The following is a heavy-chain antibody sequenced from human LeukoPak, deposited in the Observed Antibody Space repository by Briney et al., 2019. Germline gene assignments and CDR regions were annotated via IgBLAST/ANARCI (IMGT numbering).Heavy chain of an antibody. CDR3: AKVSKSRGSSSSSWFDP. Sequence: PGGSLRLSCAASGFTFSIYAMSWVRHPPGKGLEWVSAISGSGGSTYYADSVKGRFTIPRDNSKNTLYLQMNSLRAEDTAVYYCAKVSKSRGSSSSSWFDPWGQGTLVTVSS. CDR1: GFTFSIYA. CDR2: ISGSGGST. D-gene: IGHD1-26*01. J-gene: IGHJ5*02. V-gene: IGHV3-23*01.